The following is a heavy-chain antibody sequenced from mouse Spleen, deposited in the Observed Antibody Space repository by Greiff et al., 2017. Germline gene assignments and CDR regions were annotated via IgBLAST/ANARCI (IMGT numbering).Heavy chain of an antibody. D-gene: IGHD4-1*01. V-gene: IGHV6-6*01. CDR2: IRNKANNHAT. J-gene: IGHJ2*01. CDR3: TRRTGTPYYFDY. Sequence: EVKVEESGGGLVQPGGSMKLSCAASGFTFSDAWMDWVRQSPEKGLEWVAEIRNKANNHATYYAESVKGRFTISRDDSKSSVYLQMNSLRAEDTGIYYCTRRTGTPYYFDYWGQGTTLTVSS. CDR1: GFTFSDAW.